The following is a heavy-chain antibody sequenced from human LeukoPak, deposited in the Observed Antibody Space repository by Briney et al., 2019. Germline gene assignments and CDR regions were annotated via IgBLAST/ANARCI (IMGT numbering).Heavy chain of an antibody. Sequence: TGGSLRLSCAASGFTFSSYWMSWVRQAPGKGLEWVANIKQDGSEKYYVDSVKGRFTISRDNAKSSLYLQMNSLRAEDTAVYYCARDKHCTNGVCYSPSYAFDIWGQGTMVTVSS. V-gene: IGHV3-7*01. CDR3: ARDKHCTNGVCYSPSYAFDI. J-gene: IGHJ3*02. CDR1: GFTFSSYW. CDR2: IKQDGSEK. D-gene: IGHD2-8*01.